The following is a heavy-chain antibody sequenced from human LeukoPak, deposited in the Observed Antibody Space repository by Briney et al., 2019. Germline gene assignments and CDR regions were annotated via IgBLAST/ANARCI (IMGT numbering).Heavy chain of an antibody. CDR1: GFTFSSYW. V-gene: IGHV3-74*01. CDR2: INSDGSST. D-gene: IGHD3-3*01. J-gene: IGHJ6*02. Sequence: GGSLRLSCAASGFTFSSYWMHWVRQAPGKGLVWVSRINSDGSSTSYADSVKGRFTISRDNAKNTLYLQMNSLRAEDTAVYYCARDHPAIPHYDFWSGYDGMDVWGQGTTVTVSS. CDR3: ARDHPAIPHYDFWSGYDGMDV.